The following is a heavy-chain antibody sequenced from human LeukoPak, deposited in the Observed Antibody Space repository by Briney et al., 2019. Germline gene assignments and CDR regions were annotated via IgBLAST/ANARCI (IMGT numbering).Heavy chain of an antibody. D-gene: IGHD5-24*01. Sequence: GGALRLSCAASRFTFSDYYMSSIRQAPGKGLEGVSYISSSGSTIYNAHSVKGRSTISRDNAKNSLYLQMNSLRAEDTAVYYCARDGDGYTETIDYWGQGTLVTVSS. CDR3: ARDGDGYTETIDY. CDR1: RFTFSDYY. V-gene: IGHV3-11*01. J-gene: IGHJ4*02. CDR2: ISSSGSTI.